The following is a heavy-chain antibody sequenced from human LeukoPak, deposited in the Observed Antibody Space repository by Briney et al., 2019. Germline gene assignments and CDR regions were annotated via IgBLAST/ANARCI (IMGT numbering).Heavy chain of an antibody. J-gene: IGHJ4*02. CDR3: ARHRRTDDYYYGSGGPDY. CDR1: GFTFSSYW. D-gene: IGHD3-22*01. V-gene: IGHV3-7*01. Sequence: PGGSLRLSCAASGFTFSSYWMSWVRQAPGKGLEWVANIKQDGSEKYYVDSVKGRFTISRDNAKNSLYLQMNSLRAEDTAVYFCARHRRTDDYYYGSGGPDYWGQGTLVTVSS. CDR2: IKQDGSEK.